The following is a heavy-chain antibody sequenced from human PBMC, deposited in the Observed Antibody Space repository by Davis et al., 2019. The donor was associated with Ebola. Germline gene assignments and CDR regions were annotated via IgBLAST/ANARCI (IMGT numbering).Heavy chain of an antibody. CDR1: GFTFSSHA. CDR2: ISGSGGTT. J-gene: IGHJ4*02. D-gene: IGHD2-15*01. V-gene: IGHV3-23*01. Sequence: GESLKISCAASGFTFSSHAMTWVRQAPGQGLAWVSSISGSGGTTSYADSVKGRFTIPRDNSKNTVYLQMNSLSAEDTAVYYCVKGIGGWSDGMDYWGQGTLVTVSA. CDR3: VKGIGGWSDGMDY.